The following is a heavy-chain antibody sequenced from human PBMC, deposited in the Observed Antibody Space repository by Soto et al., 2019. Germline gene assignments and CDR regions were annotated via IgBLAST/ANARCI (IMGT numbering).Heavy chain of an antibody. CDR2: ISSSSRYI. D-gene: IGHD2-15*01. CDR1: GFTFSSYS. J-gene: IGHJ3*02. V-gene: IGHV3-21*01. Sequence: GGSLRLSCAASGFTFSSYSMNWVRQAPGKGLEWVSSISSSSRYIYYPDSVKGRFTISRDNAKNTLYLQMNSLRAEDTAVYYCARKYCSGGSCYSDPFDIWGQGTMVTVSS. CDR3: ARKYCSGGSCYSDPFDI.